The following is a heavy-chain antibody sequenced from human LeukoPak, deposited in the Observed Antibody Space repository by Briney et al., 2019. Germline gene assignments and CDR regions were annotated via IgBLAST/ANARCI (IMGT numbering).Heavy chain of an antibody. V-gene: IGHV3-53*01. CDR2: FYSGGST. CDR1: GFTVSSNY. J-gene: IGHJ3*02. CDR3: GGVVGATTDAFDI. Sequence: GGSLRLSCAASGFTVSSNYMSWVRQAPGKGLEWVSVFYSGGSTYYADSVKGRFTISRDNSKNTLYLQMNSLRAEDTAVYYCGGVVGATTDAFDIWGQGAMVTVSS. D-gene: IGHD1-26*01.